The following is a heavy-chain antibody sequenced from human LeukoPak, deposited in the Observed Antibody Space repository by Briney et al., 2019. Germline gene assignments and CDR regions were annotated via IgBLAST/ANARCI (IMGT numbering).Heavy chain of an antibody. CDR1: GGSISSYY. CDR2: IYTSGST. V-gene: IGHV4-4*07. CDR3: ARGSHSGDYDRLDY. Sequence: SETLSLTCTVSGGSISSYYWSWIRQPAGKGLEWIGRIYTSGSTNYNPSLMSRVTMSVDMSKNQFSLKLSSVTAADTAVYYCARGSHSGDYDRLDYWGQGTLVTVSS. J-gene: IGHJ4*02. D-gene: IGHD3-22*01.